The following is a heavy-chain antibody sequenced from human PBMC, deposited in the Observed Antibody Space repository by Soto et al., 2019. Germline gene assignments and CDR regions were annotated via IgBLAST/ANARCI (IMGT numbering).Heavy chain of an antibody. Sequence: SETLSLTCAVYGGSFSGSYWSWIRQPPGKGLEWIGEINHGGSTNYNPSLKSRVTISVDTSKNQFSLKLSSVTAADTAVYYCSIDGCPRADRRQDYYIDVWGKGTTVTVSS. D-gene: IGHD6-6*01. CDR2: INHGGST. CDR1: GGSFSGSY. J-gene: IGHJ6*03. V-gene: IGHV4-34*01. CDR3: SIDGCPRADRRQDYYIDV.